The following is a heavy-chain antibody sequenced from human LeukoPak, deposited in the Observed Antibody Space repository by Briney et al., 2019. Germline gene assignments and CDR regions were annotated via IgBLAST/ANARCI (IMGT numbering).Heavy chain of an antibody. Sequence: GGSLRLSCAASGFTVSSNYMSWVRQAPGKGLEWVSVIYSGGSTYYADSVKGRFTISGDNSNNTLYLQMNSLRAEDTAVYYCARIMSGIFGVVNNWGQGTLVTVSS. CDR3: ARIMSGIFGVVNN. CDR2: IYSGGST. J-gene: IGHJ4*02. CDR1: GFTVSSNY. V-gene: IGHV3-53*01. D-gene: IGHD3-3*01.